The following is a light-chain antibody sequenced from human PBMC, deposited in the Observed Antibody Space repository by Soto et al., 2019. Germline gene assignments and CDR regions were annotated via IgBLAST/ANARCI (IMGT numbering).Light chain of an antibody. CDR3: SSYITSSAFVV. Sequence: QSALTQPASVSGSPGQSITISCTGTSRDVGGYNYVSWHQQHPGKAPKVIITEVSNRPSGVSNRFSGSKSGNTASLTISGLQADDEADYYCSSYITSSAFVVFGGGTKLTVL. CDR1: SRDVGGYNY. V-gene: IGLV2-14*01. CDR2: EVS. J-gene: IGLJ2*01.